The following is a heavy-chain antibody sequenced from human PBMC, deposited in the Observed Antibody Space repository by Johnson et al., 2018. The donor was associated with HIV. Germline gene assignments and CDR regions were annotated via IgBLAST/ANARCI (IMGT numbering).Heavy chain of an antibody. CDR2: MWYDGSNK. V-gene: IGHV3-33*01. J-gene: IGHJ3*02. Sequence: QVQLVESGGGVVQPGRSLRLSCAASGFTFSTYGMHWVRQAPGKGLEWVAVMWYDGSNKYYADSVKGRFTISRDNSKNTLYLQMNSLRAEDTALYYCARFGRGGSHAFDIWGQGTMVTVSS. CDR1: GFTFSTYG. CDR3: ARFGRGGSHAFDI. D-gene: IGHD5-24*01.